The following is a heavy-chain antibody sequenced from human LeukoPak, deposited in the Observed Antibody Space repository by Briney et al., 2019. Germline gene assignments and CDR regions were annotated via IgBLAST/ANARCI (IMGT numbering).Heavy chain of an antibody. V-gene: IGHV5-51*01. CDR3: ARGIVVVPTRNWFDP. J-gene: IGHJ5*02. CDR2: IYPGDSDT. CDR1: GYSFTSYW. Sequence: GESLKISCKGSGYSFTSYWIGWVRQMPGKGLEWMGIIYPGDSDTSYSPSFQGQVTISADKSISPAYLQWSSLKASDTAMYYCARGIVVVPTRNWFDPWGQGTLVTVSS. D-gene: IGHD2-2*01.